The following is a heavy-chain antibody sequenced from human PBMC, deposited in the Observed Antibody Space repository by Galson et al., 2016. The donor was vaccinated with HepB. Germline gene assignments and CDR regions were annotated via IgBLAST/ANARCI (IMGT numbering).Heavy chain of an antibody. V-gene: IGHV3-33*01. CDR2: ISYDGSNK. J-gene: IGHJ4*02. CDR3: AREGDSYSGLDH. D-gene: IGHD2-21*02. Sequence: SLRLSCAASGFTFSDYGMHWVRQAPGKGLEWVAVISYDGSNKYYSDSVKGRFIISRDTSKNTLYLQMNSLRADDTAVYFCAREGDSYSGLDHWGQGTLVTVSS. CDR1: GFTFSDYG.